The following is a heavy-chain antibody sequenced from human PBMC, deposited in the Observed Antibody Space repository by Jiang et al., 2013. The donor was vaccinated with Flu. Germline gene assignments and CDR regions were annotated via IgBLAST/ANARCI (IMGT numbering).Heavy chain of an antibody. CDR2: LLQWEH. J-gene: IGHJ5*02. CDR1: GVSIRSGGNV. Sequence: SLTCTVSGVSIRSGGNVLELDTPAPREGPGVDWKHLLQWEHPPTTRPSKNRLTISIDMSKNQFSLNLTSVTAADTAVYFCARRESPRVRGVDPFDPWGQGTLVTVAS. V-gene: IGHV4-31*03. D-gene: IGHD3-10*01. CDR3: ARRESPRVRGVDPFDP.